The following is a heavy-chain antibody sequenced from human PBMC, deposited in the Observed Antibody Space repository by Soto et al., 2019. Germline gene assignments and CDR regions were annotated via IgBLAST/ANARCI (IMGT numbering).Heavy chain of an antibody. CDR2: IYYSGST. CDR3: ARAYYDSSGPHFDY. CDR1: GSSISSGDYY. Sequence: SETLSLTCTVSGSSISSGDYYWSWIRQPPGKGLEWIGYIYYSGSTYYNPSLKSRVTISVDTSKNQFSLKLSSVTAADTAVYYCARAYYDSSGPHFDYWGQGTLVTVSS. D-gene: IGHD3-22*01. V-gene: IGHV4-30-4*01. J-gene: IGHJ4*02.